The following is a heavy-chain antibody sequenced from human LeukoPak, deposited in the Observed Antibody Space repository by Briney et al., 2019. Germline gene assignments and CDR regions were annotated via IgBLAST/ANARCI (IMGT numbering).Heavy chain of an antibody. D-gene: IGHD2-15*01. Sequence: GGSLRLSCAASGLTFSDYAMSWFRQAPGKGLEWVSGITSGFTPHYADSVKGRFTISRDNSKNMFHLQLNSLGAEDTAVYYCAKDYSDSRVADVFFEYWGQGTLVTVSS. CDR3: AKDYSDSRVADVFFEY. J-gene: IGHJ4*02. CDR1: GLTFSDYA. V-gene: IGHV3-23*01. CDR2: ITSGFTP.